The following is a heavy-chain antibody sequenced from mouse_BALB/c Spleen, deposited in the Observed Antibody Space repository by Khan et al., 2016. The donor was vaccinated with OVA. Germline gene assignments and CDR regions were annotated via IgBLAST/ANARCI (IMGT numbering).Heavy chain of an antibody. CDR1: GYTFTSYT. D-gene: IGHD2-14*01. Sequence: VQLQQSGTELARPGASVKMSCKASGYTFTSYTMHWVKQRPGQGLEWIGYINPTSTYTNYNQTFKDKATLTADKSSITAYMQLSSLTSEDSAVYYCAREGAYYRSDGWFAYWGQGTLVTVSA. CDR3: AREGAYYRSDGWFAY. V-gene: IGHV1-4*01. CDR2: INPTSTYT. J-gene: IGHJ3*01.